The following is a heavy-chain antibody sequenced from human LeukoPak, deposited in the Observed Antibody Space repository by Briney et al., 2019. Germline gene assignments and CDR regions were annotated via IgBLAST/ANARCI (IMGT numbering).Heavy chain of an antibody. D-gene: IGHD3-9*01. Sequence: GGSLRLSCASSGFNFSSYGMHWVRQAPGKGLEWVAVIWYDGSNKYYADSVKGRLTISRDNSQNTLYLQLTYRRAEDTAVYYCARDSYYDILAGHTPTPPDYWGQGTLVTVSS. CDR1: GFNFSSYG. J-gene: IGHJ4*02. V-gene: IGHV3-33*01. CDR3: ARDSYYDILAGHTPTPPDY. CDR2: IWYDGSNK.